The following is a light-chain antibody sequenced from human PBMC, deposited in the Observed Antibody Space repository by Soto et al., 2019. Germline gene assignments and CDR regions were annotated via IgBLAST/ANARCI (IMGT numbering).Light chain of an antibody. Sequence: QMTRAPSTLTGSVGDRVTITCRASQSISSWLAWYQQKPGKAPKLLIYDASSLESGVPSRFSGSGSGTEFTLTISSLQPDDFATYYCQQYNSYPRTFGRGTKVDIK. CDR2: DAS. J-gene: IGKJ1*01. V-gene: IGKV1-5*01. CDR1: QSISSW. CDR3: QQYNSYPRT.